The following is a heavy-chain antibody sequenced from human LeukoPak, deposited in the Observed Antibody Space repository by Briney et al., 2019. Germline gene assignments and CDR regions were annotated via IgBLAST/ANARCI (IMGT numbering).Heavy chain of an antibody. CDR2: IRSSGGST. J-gene: IGHJ4*02. CDR3: AKGYSKSSHFDY. V-gene: IGHV3-23*01. D-gene: IGHD4-11*01. CDR1: GFTFSDYV. Sequence: GGSLRLSCAASGFTFSDYVMNWVRQAPGKGLEWVSGIRSSGGSTYYADSVKGRFTISRDNSKNALYLDMNSLRAEDTAVYYCAKGYSKSSHFDYWGQGTLVTVSS.